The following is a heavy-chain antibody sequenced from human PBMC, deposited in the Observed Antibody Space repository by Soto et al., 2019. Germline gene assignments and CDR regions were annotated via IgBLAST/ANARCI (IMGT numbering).Heavy chain of an antibody. V-gene: IGHV5-10-1*01. J-gene: IGHJ6*02. CDR1: GYSFTSYW. D-gene: IGHD2-15*01. Sequence: GESLKISCKGSGYSFTSYWISWVRQMPGKGLEWMGRIDPSDSYTNYSPSFQGHVTISADKSISTAYLQWSSLKASDTAMYYCARCSAGLYYYYYGMDVWGQGATVTVSS. CDR2: IDPSDSYT. CDR3: ARCSAGLYYYYYGMDV.